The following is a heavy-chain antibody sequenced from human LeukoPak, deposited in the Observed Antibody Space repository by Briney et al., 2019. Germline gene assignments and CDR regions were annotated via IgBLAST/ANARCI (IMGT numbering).Heavy chain of an antibody. D-gene: IGHD3-10*01. V-gene: IGHV3-7*01. Sequence: PGGSLRLSCAASGFTFSSYWMSWVRQAPGKGLEWVANIKQDGSEKYYVDSVKGRFTISRDNAKNSLYLQMNSLRAEDTAVYYCARDDGSGSYYLYYYYGMDVWGQGTTATVSS. J-gene: IGHJ6*02. CDR3: ARDDGSGSYYLYYYYGMDV. CDR2: IKQDGSEK. CDR1: GFTFSSYW.